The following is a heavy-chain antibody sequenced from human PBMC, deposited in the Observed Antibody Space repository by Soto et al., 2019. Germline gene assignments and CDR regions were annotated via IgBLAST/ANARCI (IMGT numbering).Heavy chain of an antibody. CDR3: ARLAARWYYYGMDV. CDR2: IDPDDSYT. CDR1: GYNFANYW. Sequence: WESLKISCKGSGYNFANYWIHWVRQMAGKGLEWMGRIDPDDSYTNYSPSFQGHVTISVDKSISTAYLQWSSLQASDTAIYYCARLAARWYYYGMDVWGQGTTVTVSS. V-gene: IGHV5-10-1*01. J-gene: IGHJ6*02. D-gene: IGHD6-6*01.